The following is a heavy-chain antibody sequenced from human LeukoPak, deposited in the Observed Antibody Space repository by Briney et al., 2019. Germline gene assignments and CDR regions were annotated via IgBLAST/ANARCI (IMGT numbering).Heavy chain of an antibody. D-gene: IGHD5-24*01. CDR1: GYTFTSYA. CDR2: INTNTGNP. Sequence: ATVKVSCKASGYTFTSYAMNWVRQAPGQGLEWMGWINTNTGNPTYAQGFTGRFVFSLDTSVSTAYLQISSLKVEDTAVYYCARDSRLQFPDYWGQGTLVTVSS. V-gene: IGHV7-4-1*02. J-gene: IGHJ4*02. CDR3: ARDSRLQFPDY.